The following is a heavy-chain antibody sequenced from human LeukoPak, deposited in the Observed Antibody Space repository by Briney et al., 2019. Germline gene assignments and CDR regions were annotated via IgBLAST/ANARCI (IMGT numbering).Heavy chain of an antibody. CDR1: VFSSSSTG. CDR2: LSGSGSIT. D-gene: IGHD6-13*01. CDR3: AKAGYSSSWPFDY. J-gene: IGHJ4*02. Sequence: GGSLRLSCTASVFSSSSTGMSSVRQALGKGLEWVSPLSGSGSITYYADGVKGRFTIYRENSKNTVFLQMNSLRIEDTAVYYCAKAGYSSSWPFDYWGQGTQVTVSS. V-gene: IGHV3-23*01.